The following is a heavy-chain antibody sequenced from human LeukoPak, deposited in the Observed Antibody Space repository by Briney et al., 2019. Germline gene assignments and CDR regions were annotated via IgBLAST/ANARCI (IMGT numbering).Heavy chain of an antibody. J-gene: IGHJ4*02. CDR1: GGAFSGYS. V-gene: IGHV4-34*01. CDR2: IDPNGTT. Sequence: SETLSLTCAVYGGAFSGYSWSWIRQPPGKGLEWIGEIDPNGTTNYNPSLKSRVTISVDTSKNQFSLKLSSVTAADTAVYYCARVNLRVATTHYFDYWGQGTLVTVSS. CDR3: ARVNLRVATTHYFDY. D-gene: IGHD5-12*01.